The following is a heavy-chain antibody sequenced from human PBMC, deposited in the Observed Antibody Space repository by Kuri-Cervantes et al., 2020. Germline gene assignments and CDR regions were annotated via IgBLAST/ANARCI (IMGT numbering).Heavy chain of an antibody. D-gene: IGHD6-19*01. Sequence: ASVKVSCKASGYTFTSYSISWVRQAPGQGLEWMGWINAYNGNTNYAQKLQGRVTMTTDTSTSTAYMDLRSLRSDDTAVYYCARLEKQWLPGLWGQGTLVTVSS. CDR1: GYTFTSYS. CDR3: ARLEKQWLPGL. V-gene: IGHV1-18*01. CDR2: INAYNGNT. J-gene: IGHJ4*02.